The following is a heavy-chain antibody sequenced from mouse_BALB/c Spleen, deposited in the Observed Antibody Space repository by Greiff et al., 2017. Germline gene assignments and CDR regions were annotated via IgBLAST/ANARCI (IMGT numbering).Heavy chain of an antibody. V-gene: IGHV5-17*02. CDR3: ARGYYGSRSWFAY. J-gene: IGHJ3*01. Sequence: EVKLVESGGGLVQPGGSRKLSCAASGFTFSSFGMHWVRQAPEKGLEWVAYISSGSSTIYYADTVKGRFTISRDNPKNTLFLKMTSLRSEDTAMYYCARGYYGSRSWFAYWGQGTLVTVSA. CDR1: GFTFSSFG. D-gene: IGHD1-1*01. CDR2: ISSGSSTI.